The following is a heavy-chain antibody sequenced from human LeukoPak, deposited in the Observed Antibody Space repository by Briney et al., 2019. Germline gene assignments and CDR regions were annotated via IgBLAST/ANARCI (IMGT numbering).Heavy chain of an antibody. CDR2: ISYDGSNK. CDR3: AKDRDCSGGSCYSGVLFSYYYYGMDV. J-gene: IGHJ6*02. D-gene: IGHD2-15*01. V-gene: IGHV3-30*18. CDR1: GFTFSSYG. Sequence: PGRSLRLSCAASGFTFSSYGMHWVRQAPGRGLEWLAFISYDGSNKYYADSVKGRFTISRDNSKNTLYLQMNSLRAEDTAVYYCAKDRDCSGGSCYSGVLFSYYYYGMDVWGQGTTVTVSS.